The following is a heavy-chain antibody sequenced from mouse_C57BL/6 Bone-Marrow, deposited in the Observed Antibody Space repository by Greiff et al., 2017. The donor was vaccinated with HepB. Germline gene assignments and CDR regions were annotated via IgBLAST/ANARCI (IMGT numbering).Heavy chain of an antibody. J-gene: IGHJ2*01. CDR3: AGPDGSYDY. D-gene: IGHD2-3*01. CDR1: GFTFSSYG. V-gene: IGHV5-6*01. CDR2: ISSGGSYT. Sequence: EVKLVESGGDLVKPGGSLKLSCAASGFTFSSYGMSWVRQTTDKRLEWVATISSGGSYTYYPDSVKGRFTISRDNAKNTLYLQMSSLKSEDTAMYYCAGPDGSYDYWGQGTTLTVSS.